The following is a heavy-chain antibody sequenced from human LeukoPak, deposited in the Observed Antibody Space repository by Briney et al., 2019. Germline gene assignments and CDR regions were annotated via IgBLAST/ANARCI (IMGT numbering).Heavy chain of an antibody. D-gene: IGHD2-2*01. J-gene: IGHJ4*02. CDR2: VNWNGETT. CDR1: GFTFDNHG. CDR3: AKDAPRYCSSTSCYVLDY. V-gene: IGHV3-20*04. Sequence: TGGSLRLSCSASGFTFDNHGMNWVRQLPGKGLEWVAYVNWNGETTNYADSVRGRFTISRDNSKNSLYLQMNSLRAEDTALYYCAKDAPRYCSSTSCYVLDYWGQGTLVTVSS.